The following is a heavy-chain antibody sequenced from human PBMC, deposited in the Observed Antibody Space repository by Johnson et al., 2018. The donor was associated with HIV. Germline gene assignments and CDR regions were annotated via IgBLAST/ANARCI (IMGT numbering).Heavy chain of an antibody. D-gene: IGHD4-17*01. V-gene: IGHV3-30*03. CDR3: ARLPVTTNSEDAFDI. CDR2: ISFDGTKK. J-gene: IGHJ3*02. CDR1: GFTFSTYG. Sequence: QVQLVESGRGVVQPGRSLRLSCAASGFTFSTYGMHWFRQAPGKGLEWVAVISFDGTKKNQADSVKGRFIISRDNSKNTLYLQMNSLRAEDTAIYYCARLPVTTNSEDAFDIWGQGTMVTVS.